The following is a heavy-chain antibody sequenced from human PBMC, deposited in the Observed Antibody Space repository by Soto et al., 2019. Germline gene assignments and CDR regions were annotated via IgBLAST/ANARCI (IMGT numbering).Heavy chain of an antibody. J-gene: IGHJ6*02. CDR2: IMPIFRAP. Sequence: QVQLVQSGAEVKKPGSSVKVSCKASGDAFSDYAFSWVRQAPGQGLEWLGGIMPIFRAPDYAQKFQGRVTITADEFTRTAYMEMNSLRSEDTAVYYCASWLKGPDIGNYYYGMDVWGQGPTVTVS. D-gene: IGHD2-15*01. CDR3: ASWLKGPDIGNYYYGMDV. CDR1: GDAFSDYA. V-gene: IGHV1-69*12.